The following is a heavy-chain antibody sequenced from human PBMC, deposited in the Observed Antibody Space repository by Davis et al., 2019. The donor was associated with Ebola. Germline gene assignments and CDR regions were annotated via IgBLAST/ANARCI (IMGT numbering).Heavy chain of an antibody. D-gene: IGHD3-3*01. Sequence: ASVKVSCKASGYTFTSYAMHWVRQAPGQRLEWMGWINAGNGNTKYSQKFQGRVTITRDTSASTAYMELSSLRSEDTAVYYCARERGYDFWSGDLDYWGQGTLVTVSS. CDR3: ARERGYDFWSGDLDY. V-gene: IGHV1-3*01. CDR2: INAGNGNT. CDR1: GYTFTSYA. J-gene: IGHJ4*02.